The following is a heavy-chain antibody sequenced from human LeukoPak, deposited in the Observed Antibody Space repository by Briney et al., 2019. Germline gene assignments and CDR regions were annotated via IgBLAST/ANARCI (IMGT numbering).Heavy chain of an antibody. CDR1: GFTFSSYG. CDR2: IRYAASNK. Sequence: PGGSLRLSCAASGFTFSSYGMHSVRQAPGKGLEWAAFIRYAASNKYYADSVKGRFTISRDNSKNTLYLQMNSLRAEDTAVYYCAGTMIHPTTFDYWGQGTLVTVSS. J-gene: IGHJ4*02. V-gene: IGHV3-30*02. CDR3: AGTMIHPTTFDY. D-gene: IGHD3-22*01.